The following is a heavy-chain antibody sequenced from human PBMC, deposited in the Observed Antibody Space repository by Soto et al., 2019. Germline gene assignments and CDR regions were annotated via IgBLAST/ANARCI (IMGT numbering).Heavy chain of an antibody. J-gene: IGHJ4*02. CDR1: GFTFSHYG. CDR3: ARYSGKYQGHIDD. V-gene: IGHV3-30*03. D-gene: IGHD1-26*01. Sequence: GGSLILSCAASGFTFSHYGIHWVRQAPGKGLEWLAVISYDGSNKHYADSVKGRFTVSRDNSKNTLYLQMNSLRAEDTAVYFCARYSGKYQGHIDDWGQGTLVTVAS. CDR2: ISYDGSNK.